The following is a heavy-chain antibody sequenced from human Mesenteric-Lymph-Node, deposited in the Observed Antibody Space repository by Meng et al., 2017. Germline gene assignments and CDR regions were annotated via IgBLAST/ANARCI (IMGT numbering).Heavy chain of an antibody. J-gene: IGHJ4*02. V-gene: IGHV1-8*03. D-gene: IGHD2-15*01. CDR3: ARDRGYCSGGRCYSTPFDY. Sequence: ASVKVSCKASGYTFTSYGINWVRQATGQGLEWMGWMNPNSGNTGYAQKFQGRVTVTRNTSISTVYMELSSLRSDDTAVYYCARDRGYCSGGRCYSTPFDYWGQGTLVTVSS. CDR2: MNPNSGNT. CDR1: GYTFTSYG.